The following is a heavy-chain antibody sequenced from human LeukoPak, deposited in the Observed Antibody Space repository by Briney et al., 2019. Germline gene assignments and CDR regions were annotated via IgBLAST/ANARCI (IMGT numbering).Heavy chain of an antibody. V-gene: IGHV3-30-3*01. Sequence: PGKSLRLSCAASGFTFSSYVMHWVRQAPGKGLEWVAVISYDGSNKYYADSVKGRFTISRDNSKNTLYLQMNSLRAEDTALYYCAKDLGYSGYDSIFDYWGQGTLVTVSS. CDR2: ISYDGSNK. CDR3: AKDLGYSGYDSIFDY. J-gene: IGHJ4*02. CDR1: GFTFSSYV. D-gene: IGHD5-12*01.